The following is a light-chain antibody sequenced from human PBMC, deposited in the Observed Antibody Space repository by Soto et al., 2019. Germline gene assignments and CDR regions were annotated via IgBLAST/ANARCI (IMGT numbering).Light chain of an antibody. CDR3: QQRSNWPPT. J-gene: IGKJ1*01. Sequence: ESVLTQSPGTLSLSPGERATLSCRASQSVSNNYLAWYQQKPGQTPRLLIYGASNRATGIPDRFSGSGSGTDFTLTISSLEPEDFAVYYCQQRSNWPPTFGQGTKVDI. V-gene: IGKV3D-20*02. CDR2: GAS. CDR1: QSVSNNY.